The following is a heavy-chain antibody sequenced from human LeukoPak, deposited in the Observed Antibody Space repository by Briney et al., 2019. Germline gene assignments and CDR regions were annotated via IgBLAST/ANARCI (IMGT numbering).Heavy chain of an antibody. CDR2: IDTNTGNP. D-gene: IGHD1-26*01. Sequence: ASVKVSCKASGYTFTTYAMNWVRQAPGQGLEWMGWIDTNTGNPTYAQGFTGRFVFSLDTSVSTAYLQISSLKAEDTAVYYCARDGSYSPRCWFDPWGQGTLVTVSS. J-gene: IGHJ5*02. V-gene: IGHV7-4-1*02. CDR3: ARDGSYSPRCWFDP. CDR1: GYTFTTYA.